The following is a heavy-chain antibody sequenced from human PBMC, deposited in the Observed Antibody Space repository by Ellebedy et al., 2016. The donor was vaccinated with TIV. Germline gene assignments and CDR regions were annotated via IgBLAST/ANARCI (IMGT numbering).Heavy chain of an antibody. CDR3: ARRYFDV. Sequence: GGSLRLXCVASGFTFSSYWMSWVRQAPGKGLEWVANIKQDGSERYYVDSVKGRFTISRDNAKNSLYLQMNSLRAGDTAVYYCARRYFDVWGRGTLVTVSS. V-gene: IGHV3-7*01. CDR2: IKQDGSER. CDR1: GFTFSSYW. J-gene: IGHJ2*01.